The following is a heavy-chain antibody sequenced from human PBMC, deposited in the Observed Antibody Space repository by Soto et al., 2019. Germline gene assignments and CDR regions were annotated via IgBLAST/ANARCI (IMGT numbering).Heavy chain of an antibody. D-gene: IGHD1-26*01. CDR1: GFPFSTSA. V-gene: IGHV3-23*01. Sequence: EVQLLESGGGLVQPGGSLRLSCAASGFPFSTSAMNWVRQAPGKALEWVSIISATSDAAHYAESVKGRFTSSRDNSKNTLYLQMNSLRAEDTAVYYCGKYSGSYPVYNGMNLWGQGTTVTVSS. CDR2: ISATSDAA. J-gene: IGHJ6*02. CDR3: GKYSGSYPVYNGMNL.